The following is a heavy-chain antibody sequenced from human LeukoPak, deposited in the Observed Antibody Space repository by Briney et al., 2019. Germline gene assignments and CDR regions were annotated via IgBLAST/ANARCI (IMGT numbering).Heavy chain of an antibody. CDR1: GYTFTGYY. CDR2: INPNSGGT. Sequence: ASVKVSCKASGYTFTGYYMHWVRQAPGRGLEWMGWINPNSGGTNYAQKFQGRVTMTRDTSISTAYMELSRLRSDDTAVYYCARPTRFTTVVLYWGQGTLVTVSS. V-gene: IGHV1-2*02. D-gene: IGHD4-23*01. CDR3: ARPTRFTTVVLY. J-gene: IGHJ4*02.